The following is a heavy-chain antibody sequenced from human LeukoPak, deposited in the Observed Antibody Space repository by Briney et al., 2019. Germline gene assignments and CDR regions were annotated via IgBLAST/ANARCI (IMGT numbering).Heavy chain of an antibody. J-gene: IGHJ5*02. CDR1: GGSVSSGSYY. Sequence: PSETLFLTCTVSGGSVSSGSYYWSWIRQPPGKGLEWIGYIYYSGSTNYNPSLKSRVTISVDTSKNQFSLKLSSVTAADTAVYYCARDLGVRGVIIKRPKGWFDPWGQGTLVTVSS. CDR2: IYYSGST. D-gene: IGHD3-10*01. V-gene: IGHV4-61*01. CDR3: ARDLGVRGVIIKRPKGWFDP.